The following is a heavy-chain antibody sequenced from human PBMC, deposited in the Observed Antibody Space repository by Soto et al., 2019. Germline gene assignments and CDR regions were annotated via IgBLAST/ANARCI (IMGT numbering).Heavy chain of an antibody. D-gene: IGHD4-17*01. CDR1: GSSISSYY. Sequence: SETLSLTCTVPGSSISSYYWSWIRQPPGQGLEWIGYIYYSWSTNYNPSLKSRVTISVDTSKNQLSLKLSFVTAADTAVYYCARTYGDDDAFDIWGQGTMVT. CDR2: IYYSWST. CDR3: ARTYGDDDAFDI. J-gene: IGHJ3*02. V-gene: IGHV4-59*01.